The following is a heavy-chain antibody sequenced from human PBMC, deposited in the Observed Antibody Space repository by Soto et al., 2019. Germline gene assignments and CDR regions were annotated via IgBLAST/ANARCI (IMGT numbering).Heavy chain of an antibody. D-gene: IGHD6-19*01. CDR2: IIPIFGTA. CDR3: ARGIAVAGDYYYYGMDV. V-gene: IGHV1-69*06. CDR1: GGTFSSYA. J-gene: IGHJ6*02. Sequence: AVKVSCKASGGTFSSYAISWVRQAPGQGLEWMGGIIPIFGTANYAQKFQGRVTITADKSTSTAYMELSSLRSEDTAVYYCARGIAVAGDYYYYGMDVWRQGTKVTVSS.